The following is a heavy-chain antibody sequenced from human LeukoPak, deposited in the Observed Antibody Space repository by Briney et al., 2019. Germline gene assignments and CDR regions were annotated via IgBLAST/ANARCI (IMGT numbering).Heavy chain of an antibody. V-gene: IGHV3-23*01. CDR2: ISGSGGST. CDR1: GFTFSSYA. Sequence: GGSLRLSCAASGFTFSSYAMGWVRQAPGKGLEWVSAISGSGGSTYYADSVKGRFTISRVNSKNTLYLQMNSLRAEDTALYYCVRDRCSSTSCHDSPTGFAPWAKGPRVTVPS. CDR3: VRDRCSSTSCHDSPTGFAP. J-gene: IGHJ5*02. D-gene: IGHD2-2*01.